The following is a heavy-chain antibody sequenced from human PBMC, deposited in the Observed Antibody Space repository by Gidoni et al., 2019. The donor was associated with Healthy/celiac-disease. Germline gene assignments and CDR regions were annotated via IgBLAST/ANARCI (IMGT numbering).Heavy chain of an antibody. CDR2: IDPSDSYT. V-gene: IGHV5-10-1*03. Sequence: EVQLVQSGAEVKKPGESLRISCQGSGYSFTSYWISWVRQMPGKGLEWMGRIDPSDSYTNYSPSFQGHVTISADKSISTAYLQWSSLKAADTAMDYCARRRTYSSAGDDYWGQGTLVTVSS. CDR1: GYSFTSYW. CDR3: ARRRTYSSAGDDY. J-gene: IGHJ4*02. D-gene: IGHD6-25*01.